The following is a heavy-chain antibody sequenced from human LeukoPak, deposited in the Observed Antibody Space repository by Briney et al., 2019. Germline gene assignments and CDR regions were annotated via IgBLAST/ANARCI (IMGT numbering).Heavy chain of an antibody. CDR2: IRYDGSNK. V-gene: IGHV3-30*02. Sequence: SGGSLRLSCAASGFTFSSYGMHWVRQAPGKGLEWVAFIRYDGSNKYYADSVKGRFTISRDNSKNTLYLQMNSLRAEDTAVYYCAKGPDEAVAGTPFDYWGQGTLVTVSS. D-gene: IGHD6-19*01. J-gene: IGHJ4*02. CDR3: AKGPDEAVAGTPFDY. CDR1: GFTFSSYG.